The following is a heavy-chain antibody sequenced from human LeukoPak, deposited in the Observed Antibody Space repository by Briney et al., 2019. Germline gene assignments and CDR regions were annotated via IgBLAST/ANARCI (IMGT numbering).Heavy chain of an antibody. V-gene: IGHV4-38-2*02. J-gene: IGHJ4*02. CDR1: GYSISSGYY. CDR2: IYHSGST. D-gene: IGHD2-15*01. CDR3: AREAGYCSGGSCYFDY. Sequence: SETLSLTCAVSGYSISSGYYWGWIRQPPGEGLEWIGSIYHSGSTYYNPSLKSRVTISVDTSKNQFSLKLSSVTAADTAVYYCAREAGYCSGGSCYFDYWGQGTLVTVSS.